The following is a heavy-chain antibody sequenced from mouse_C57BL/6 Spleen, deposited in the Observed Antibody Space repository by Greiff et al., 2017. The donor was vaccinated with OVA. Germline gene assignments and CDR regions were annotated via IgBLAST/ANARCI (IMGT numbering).Heavy chain of an antibody. D-gene: IGHD1-1*01. J-gene: IGHJ3*01. V-gene: IGHV1-15*01. Sequence: VQRVESGAELVRPGASVTLSCKASGYTFTDYEMHWVKQTPVHGLEWIGAIDPETGGTAYNQKFKGKAILTADKSSSTAYMELRSLTSEDSAVYYCTILLRYPAWFAYWGQGTLVTVSA. CDR3: TILLRYPAWFAY. CDR1: GYTFTDYE. CDR2: IDPETGGT.